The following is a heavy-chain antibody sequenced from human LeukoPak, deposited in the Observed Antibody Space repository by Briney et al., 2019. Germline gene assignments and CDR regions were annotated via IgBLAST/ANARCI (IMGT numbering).Heavy chain of an antibody. V-gene: IGHV3-20*04. CDR2: IDWNGDNT. Sequence: GGSLRLSCTASGFTFGDYAMSWFRQAPGKGLEWVATIDWNGDNTAYADSVKGRFTISRDNAKNSLYLQMNSLRAEDTALYYCASDVTLIVTFIGDAFDIWGQGTMVTVSS. CDR3: ASDVTLIVTFIGDAFDI. CDR1: GFTFGDYA. J-gene: IGHJ3*02. D-gene: IGHD3-22*01.